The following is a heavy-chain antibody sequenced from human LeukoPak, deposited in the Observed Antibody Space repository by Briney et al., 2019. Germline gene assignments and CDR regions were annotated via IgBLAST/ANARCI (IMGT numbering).Heavy chain of an antibody. Sequence: SETLCLTCAVSGGPFSGYFWSWIRQSSGEGLEWIGEIHNSGTNNYNPSLTSRVTISEDTSKHQFYLNLSSVPAADTAVYYCARRYYYNLGSFPFDFWGQGTLVTVSS. CDR1: GGPFSGYF. V-gene: IGHV4-34*01. J-gene: IGHJ4*02. CDR2: IHNSGTN. CDR3: ARRYYYNLGSFPFDF. D-gene: IGHD3-10*01.